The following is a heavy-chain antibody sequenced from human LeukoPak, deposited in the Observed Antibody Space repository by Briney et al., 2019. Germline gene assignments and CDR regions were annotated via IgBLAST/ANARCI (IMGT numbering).Heavy chain of an antibody. Sequence: GGSLRLSCAASGFTFSSYAMSWVRQAPGKGLEWVSVIYSGGSTYYADSVKGRFTISRDNSKNTLYLQMNSLRAEDTAVYYCAREVGATKDYYYGMDVWGQGTTVTVSS. CDR1: GFTFSSYA. J-gene: IGHJ6*02. CDR2: IYSGGST. CDR3: AREVGATKDYYYGMDV. D-gene: IGHD1-26*01. V-gene: IGHV3-66*01.